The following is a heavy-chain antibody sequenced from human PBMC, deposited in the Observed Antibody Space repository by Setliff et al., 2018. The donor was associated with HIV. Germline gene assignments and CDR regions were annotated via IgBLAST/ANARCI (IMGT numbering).Heavy chain of an antibody. V-gene: IGHV1-3*01. D-gene: IGHD6-6*01. CDR1: GYTFTSYA. CDR3: ARDRKFGSSGDYYYYMDV. Sequence: GASVKVSCKASGYTFTSYALHWVRQAPGQRLEWMGWINAGNGDTKYSQKFQGRVTITSDTSASTAYMELSSLRSEDTAVYYCARDRKFGSSGDYYYYMDVWGKGTTVTVSS. CDR2: INAGNGDT. J-gene: IGHJ6*03.